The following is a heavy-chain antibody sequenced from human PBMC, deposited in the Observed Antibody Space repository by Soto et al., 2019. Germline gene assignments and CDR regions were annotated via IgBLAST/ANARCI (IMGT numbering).Heavy chain of an antibody. V-gene: IGHV4-4*02. CDR3: ARTLSTSGSRMDV. D-gene: IGHD3-10*01. J-gene: IGHJ6*02. Sequence: QVQLQESGPGLVKPSGTLSLTCAVSGASIRSTDWWSWVRQSPGKGLEWLGEVSETGGTHYNPSLYSRVTMSVDKSNNQFSLSLNSVTAADAAVYYCARTLSTSGSRMDVWGQGTTVTVSS. CDR2: VSETGGT. CDR1: GASIRSTDW.